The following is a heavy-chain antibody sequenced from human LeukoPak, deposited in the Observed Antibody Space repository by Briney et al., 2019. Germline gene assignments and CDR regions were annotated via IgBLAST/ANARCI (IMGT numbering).Heavy chain of an antibody. D-gene: IGHD4-23*01. CDR1: GGSFSGYY. Sequence: SETLSLTCAVYGGSFSGYYWSWIRQPPGKGLEWIGEINHSGSTNYNPSLKSRVTISVDTSKNQFSLKLSSVTAADTAVYYCARYDYGGILFDYWGEGPVVTVSS. CDR2: INHSGST. CDR3: ARYDYGGILFDY. J-gene: IGHJ4*02. V-gene: IGHV4-34*01.